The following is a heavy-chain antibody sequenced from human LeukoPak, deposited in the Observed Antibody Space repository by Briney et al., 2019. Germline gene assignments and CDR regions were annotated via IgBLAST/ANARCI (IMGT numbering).Heavy chain of an antibody. CDR1: GFTFSSYS. J-gene: IGHJ6*04. CDR2: ISSSSSYI. D-gene: IGHD3-10*01. CDR3: ARVRVRGPLWPPNYYGMDV. V-gene: IGHV3-21*01. Sequence: GGSLRLSCAASGFTFSSYSMNWVRQAPGKGLEWVSSISSSSSYIYYADSVKGRFTISRDNAKNSLYLRMNSLRAEDTAVYYCARVRVRGPLWPPNYYGMDVWGKGTTVTVSS.